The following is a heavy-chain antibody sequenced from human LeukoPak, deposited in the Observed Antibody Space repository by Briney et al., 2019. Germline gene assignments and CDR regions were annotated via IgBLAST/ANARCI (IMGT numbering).Heavy chain of an antibody. Sequence: GGSLRLSCAASGFTFSSYWLSWVRQAPGKGLEWVANINQDGSATYYVDSVKGRFTISRDNAKNSLYLQMNSLRAGDTAIYHCAKIGVIGNWYYDVWGRGTLVTVSS. J-gene: IGHJ2*01. D-gene: IGHD3-10*01. CDR1: GFTFSSYW. CDR3: AKIGVIGNWYYDV. V-gene: IGHV3-7*05. CDR2: INQDGSAT.